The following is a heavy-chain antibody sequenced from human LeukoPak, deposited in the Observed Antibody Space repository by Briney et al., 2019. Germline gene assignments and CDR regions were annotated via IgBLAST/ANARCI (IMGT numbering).Heavy chain of an antibody. Sequence: KTSETLSLTCTVSGGSISSGSYYWSWIRQPAGKGLEWIGRIYTSGSTNYNPSLKSRVTIPVDTSKNQFSLKLSSVTAADTAVYYCARVGFWSGYYTFDYWGQGTLVTVSS. CDR2: IYTSGST. CDR1: GGSISSGSYY. J-gene: IGHJ4*02. V-gene: IGHV4-61*02. CDR3: ARVGFWSGYYTFDY. D-gene: IGHD3-3*01.